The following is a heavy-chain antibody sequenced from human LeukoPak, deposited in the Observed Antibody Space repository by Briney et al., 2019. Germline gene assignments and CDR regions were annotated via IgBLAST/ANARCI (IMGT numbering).Heavy chain of an antibody. V-gene: IGHV4-34*01. Sequence: SETLSLTCAVYGGSFSGYYWSWIRQPPGKGLEWIGEINHSGSTNYNPSLKSRVTISVDTFKNQFSLKLSSVTAADTAVYYCARLPTVLPRRAARYFDYWGQGTLVTVSS. D-gene: IGHD4-17*01. CDR1: GGSFSGYY. CDR3: ARLPTVLPRRAARYFDY. CDR2: INHSGST. J-gene: IGHJ4*02.